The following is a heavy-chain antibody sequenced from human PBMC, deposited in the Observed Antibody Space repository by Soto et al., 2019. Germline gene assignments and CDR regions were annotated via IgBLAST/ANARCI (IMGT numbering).Heavy chain of an antibody. CDR3: ARDLGGGSCYSGCDAFDI. CDR2: ISSSSSYI. D-gene: IGHD2-15*01. CDR1: GFTFSSYS. Sequence: EVQLVESGGGLVKPGGSLRLSCAASGFTFSSYSMNWVRQAPGKGLEGVSSISSSSSYIYYADSVKGRFTISRDNAKNSLYLQMNSLRAEDTAVYYCARDLGGGSCYSGCDAFDIWGQGKMVTVSS. J-gene: IGHJ3*02. V-gene: IGHV3-21*01.